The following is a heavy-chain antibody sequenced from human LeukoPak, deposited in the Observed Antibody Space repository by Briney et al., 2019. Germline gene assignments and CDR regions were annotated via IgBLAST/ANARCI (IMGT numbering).Heavy chain of an antibody. CDR2: ISSSSSTI. CDR1: GFTFSSYS. D-gene: IGHD6-19*01. CDR3: AREQGGWRYYYYMDV. V-gene: IGHV3-48*04. J-gene: IGHJ6*03. Sequence: PGGSLRLSCAASGFTFSSYSMNWVRQAPGKGLEWVSYISSSSSTIYYADSVKGRFTISRDNAKNSLYLQMNSLRAEDTAVYYCAREQGGWRYYYYMDVWGKGTTVTVSS.